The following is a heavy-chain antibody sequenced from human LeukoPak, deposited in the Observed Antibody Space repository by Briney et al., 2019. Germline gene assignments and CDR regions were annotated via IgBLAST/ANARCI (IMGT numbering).Heavy chain of an antibody. CDR1: GGTFSSYA. D-gene: IGHD3-10*01. CDR3: AKSSGSYYNQGYYYYGMDV. Sequence: SVKVSCKASGGTFSSYAISWVRQAPGQGLEWMGGIIPIFGTADYAQKFQGRVTITADESTSTAYMELSSLRSEDTAVYYCAKSSGSYYNQGYYYYGMDVWGKGTTVTVSS. CDR2: IIPIFGTA. V-gene: IGHV1-69*13. J-gene: IGHJ6*04.